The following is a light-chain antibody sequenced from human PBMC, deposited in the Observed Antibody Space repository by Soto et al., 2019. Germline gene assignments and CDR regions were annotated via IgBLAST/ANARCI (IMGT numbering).Light chain of an antibody. CDR3: QKYKDRPPIP. CDR2: DTS. Sequence: EVLLTHSPALLSVSPGERVTLSCSASQSVNNNLAWYQQQPGQAPRLLIYDTSSRATGVPARFSGSGSGTEFTLTISSLKAEDFAVYYCQKYKDRPPIPFGGGTKVDNK. J-gene: IGKJ4*01. V-gene: IGKV3-15*01. CDR1: QSVNNN.